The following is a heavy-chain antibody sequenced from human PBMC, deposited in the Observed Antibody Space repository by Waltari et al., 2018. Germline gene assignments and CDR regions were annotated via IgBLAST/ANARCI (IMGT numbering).Heavy chain of an antibody. CDR2: IYYSGNT. CDR3: AKVWKNYRTDY. J-gene: IGHJ4*02. CDR1: SGAISSSGYY. Sequence: QLQLQESGPGLVKPSATLSLTCTVSSGAISSSGYYWGWIRHPPGKGLEWMGSIYYSGNTYYNPSLKNRVTISVDTSKNQFSLKVTAVTAADTAVYYCAKVWKNYRTDYWGQGTLVTVSS. V-gene: IGHV4-39*07. D-gene: IGHD1-7*01.